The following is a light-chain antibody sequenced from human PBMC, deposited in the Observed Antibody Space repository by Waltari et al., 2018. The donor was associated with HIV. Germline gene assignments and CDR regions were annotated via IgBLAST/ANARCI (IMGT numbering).Light chain of an antibody. CDR3: QSRGIRGSYV. Sequence: SYELTQPPSVSVFPGQTARNTCSGDVLTEEYVYWYQQKPGPAPVLGIFKATERPSGRPERFSGSRSGTTGTLTITGVRPEDEGDYYCQSRGIRGSYVFGSGTKVTVL. J-gene: IGLJ1*01. CDR1: VLTEEY. V-gene: IGLV3-25*03. CDR2: KAT.